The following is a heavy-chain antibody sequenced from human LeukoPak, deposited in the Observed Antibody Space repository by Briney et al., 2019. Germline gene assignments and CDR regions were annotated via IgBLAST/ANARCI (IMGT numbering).Heavy chain of an antibody. V-gene: IGHV3-21*01. CDR1: GFTFSTYS. Sequence: GGSLRLSCAASGFTFSTYSMSWVRQAPGKGLEWVSSISSSSNYIYYADSVKGRFTISRDNAKNSLYLQMNSLRAEDTAVYYCARSYYDSSGYSTFDYWGQGNMDTVSS. CDR2: ISSSSNYI. D-gene: IGHD3-22*01. CDR3: ARSYYDSSGYSTFDY. J-gene: IGHJ4*02.